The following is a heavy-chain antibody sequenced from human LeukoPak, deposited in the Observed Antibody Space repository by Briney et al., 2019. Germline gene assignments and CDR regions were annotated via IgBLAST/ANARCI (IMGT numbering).Heavy chain of an antibody. D-gene: IGHD6-6*01. CDR2: ISSSGSTI. J-gene: IGHJ5*02. Sequence: PGGSLRLSCAASGFTFSDYYMSWIRQAPGKGREWVSYISSSGSTIYYADSVKGRFTISRDNAKNSLYLQMNSLRAEDTAVYYCARVPEYSSSGGWFDPWGQGTLVTVSS. V-gene: IGHV3-11*04. CDR3: ARVPEYSSSGGWFDP. CDR1: GFTFSDYY.